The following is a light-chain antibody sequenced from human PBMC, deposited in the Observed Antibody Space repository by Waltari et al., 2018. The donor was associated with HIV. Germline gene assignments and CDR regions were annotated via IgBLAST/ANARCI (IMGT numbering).Light chain of an antibody. CDR3: LQHNSYPLIT. V-gene: IGKV1-17*02. J-gene: IGKJ5*01. CDR2: AAS. Sequence: DLQMTQSPSSLSASVGDRVTMTCRASQGVAHDLGWFQQKPGQAPTRLIYAASMLQSGVPSRFSGSGSETYFTLTITDLQPEDCATYYCLQHNSYPLITFGQGTRLEI. CDR1: QGVAHD.